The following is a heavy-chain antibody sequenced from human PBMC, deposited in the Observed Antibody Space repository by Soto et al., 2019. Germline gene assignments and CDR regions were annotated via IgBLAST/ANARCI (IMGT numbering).Heavy chain of an antibody. V-gene: IGHV3-48*02. D-gene: IGHD3-10*01. CDR3: ARWDYYGSGSPDY. J-gene: IGHJ4*02. CDR1: GFTFSSYS. Sequence: EVQLVESGGGLVQPGGSLRLSCAASGFTFSSYSMNWVRQAPGKGLEWVSYISSSSSTIYYADSVKGRFTISRDNAKNSLYLEMNSLRDEDTAVYYCARWDYYGSGSPDYWGQGTLVTVSS. CDR2: ISSSSSTI.